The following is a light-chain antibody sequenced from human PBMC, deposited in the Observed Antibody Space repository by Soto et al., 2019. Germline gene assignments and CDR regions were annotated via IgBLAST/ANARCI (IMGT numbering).Light chain of an antibody. V-gene: IGKV3-15*01. CDR3: QQYSNWPPWT. J-gene: IGKJ1*01. Sequence: DIVLTQSPGTLSLSPGERATLSCRASQSVSSNHLAWYQQKPGQAPRLLIYGASTRATGVPARFSASGSGTEFTLTISGLQSEDFAVYYCQQYSNWPPWTFGPGTKVDIK. CDR1: QSVSSN. CDR2: GAS.